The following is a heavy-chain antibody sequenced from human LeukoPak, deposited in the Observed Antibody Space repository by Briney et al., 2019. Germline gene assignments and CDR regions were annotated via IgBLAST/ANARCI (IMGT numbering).Heavy chain of an antibody. D-gene: IGHD3-22*01. CDR1: GGSFSGYY. J-gene: IGHJ5*02. CDR3: ARGRLTYYYDSSGYPLFDP. V-gene: IGHV4-34*01. CDR2: INHSGST. Sequence: SETLSLTCAVYGGSFSGYYWSWIRQPPGKGLEWIGEINHSGSTNYNPSLKSRVTISVDTSKNQFSLKLSSVTAADTAVYYCARGRLTYYYDSSGYPLFDPWGQGTLVTVSS.